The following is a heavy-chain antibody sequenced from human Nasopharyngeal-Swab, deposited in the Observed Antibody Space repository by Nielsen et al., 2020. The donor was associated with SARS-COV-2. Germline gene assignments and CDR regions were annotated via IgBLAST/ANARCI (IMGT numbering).Heavy chain of an antibody. D-gene: IGHD5-12*01. J-gene: IGHJ6*02. V-gene: IGHV5-51*01. CDR3: VRPEGVATSFKYYFQYGMDV. Sequence: GESLKISCTASGYSFTSYWIAWVRQMPGKGLEWMGIISPHDSDTRYSPSFQGQVTISADKSISTAYLQWSSLKASDTAMYYCVRPEGVATSFKYYFQYGMDVWGQGTMVTVPS. CDR2: ISPHDSDT. CDR1: GYSFTSYW.